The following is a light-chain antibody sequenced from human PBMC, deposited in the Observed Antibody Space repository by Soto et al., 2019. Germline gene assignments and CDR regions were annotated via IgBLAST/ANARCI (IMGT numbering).Light chain of an antibody. CDR1: QSVSSS. V-gene: IGKV3-20*01. J-gene: IGKJ1*01. CDR3: QQYGSSPRT. Sequence: PATLSVSPGERATLSCRASQSVSSSLAWYQQKPGQAPRLLIYGASTRATGIPARFSGSGSGTDFTLTINRLEPEDFAVYYCQQYGSSPRTFGQGTKVDIK. CDR2: GAS.